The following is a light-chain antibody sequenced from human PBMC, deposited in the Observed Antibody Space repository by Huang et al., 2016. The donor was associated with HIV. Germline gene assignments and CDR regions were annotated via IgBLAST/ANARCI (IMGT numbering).Light chain of an antibody. CDR2: GAS. CDR1: QSVSSN. J-gene: IGKJ2*01. Sequence: EIVMTQSPATLSVSPGERATLSCRASQSVSSNLACYQQKPGQAPRLLISGASTRATVIPARFSGSGSGTECTLTISSLQSEDFAVYYCQQYNNWPPYTFGQGTKLEIK. V-gene: IGKV3-15*01. CDR3: QQYNNWPPYT.